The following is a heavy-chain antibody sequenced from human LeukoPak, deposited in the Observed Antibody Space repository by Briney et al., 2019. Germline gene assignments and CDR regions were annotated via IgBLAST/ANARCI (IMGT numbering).Heavy chain of an antibody. D-gene: IGHD3-10*01. CDR1: GFTFTSSA. V-gene: IGHV3-23*01. J-gene: IGHJ4*02. CDR3: ATYYYGSGPEK. CDR2: ISGSGHST. Sequence: GGSLRLSCAASGFTFTSSAMSWVRQAPGKGLEWVSVISGSGHSTDYADSVKGRFTVSRDNSKNTLYLQMNSLRDDDTAVYYCATYYYGSGPEKWGQGTLVTVSS.